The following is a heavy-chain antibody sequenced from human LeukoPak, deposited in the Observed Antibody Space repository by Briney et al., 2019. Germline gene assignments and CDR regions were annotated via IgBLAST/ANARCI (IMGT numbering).Heavy chain of an antibody. V-gene: IGHV5-51*01. J-gene: IGHJ3*02. D-gene: IGHD2-15*01. CDR3: ARRLSSSSSRAFDI. CDR1: GYSFTSYW. CDR2: IYPGDSDT. Sequence: GESLKISCKASGYSFTSYWIVWVRQTPGKGLEWMGIIYPGDSDTRYNPSFQGQVTISADKSISTASLQWSSLKASDTAMYYCARRLSSSSSRAFDIWGQGTMVTVSS.